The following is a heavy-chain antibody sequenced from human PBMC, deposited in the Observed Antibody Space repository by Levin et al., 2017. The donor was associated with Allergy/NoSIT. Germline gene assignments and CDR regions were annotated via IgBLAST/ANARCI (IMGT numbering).Heavy chain of an antibody. J-gene: IGHJ4*02. Sequence: GESLKISCAASGITFSSYAMSWVRQAPGKGPEWVSAISDSASRTYYRSSVKGRFTISRDNSKRTQYLQMNSLRDEATAVYYCSNGNYGEFVLKGWGQGTLVTVSS. CDR2: ISDSASRT. V-gene: IGHV3-23*01. D-gene: IGHD4-17*01. CDR3: SNGNYGEFVLKG. CDR1: GITFSSYA.